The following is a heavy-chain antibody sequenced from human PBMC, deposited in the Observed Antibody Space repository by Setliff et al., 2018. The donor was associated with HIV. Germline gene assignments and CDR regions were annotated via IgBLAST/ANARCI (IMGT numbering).Heavy chain of an antibody. CDR1: GGSFSDYY. J-gene: IGHJ4*02. CDR3: ARGQPPPGPGMVRGAYSSGSLDY. V-gene: IGHV4-34*01. CDR2: INHGGST. Sequence: SETLSLTCAVYGGSFSDYYWSWIRQPPGRGLEWIGEINHGGSTDYNSSLKSRVTISVDTSKNQFSLKLSSVTAADTAVYYCARGQPPPGPGMVRGAYSSGSLDYWGQGTLVTVSS. D-gene: IGHD3-10*01.